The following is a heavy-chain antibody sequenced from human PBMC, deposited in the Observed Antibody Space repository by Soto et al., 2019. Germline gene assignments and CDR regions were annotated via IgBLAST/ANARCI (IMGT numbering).Heavy chain of an antibody. CDR2: IKQDGSEK. CDR3: ARDQKGANYVYYYYGMDV. J-gene: IGHJ6*02. D-gene: IGHD1-7*01. V-gene: IGHV3-7*01. Sequence: ESGGGLVQPGGSLRLSCAASGFTFSSYWMSWVRQAPGKGLEWVANIKQDGSEKYYVDSVKGRFTISRDNAKNSLYLQMNSLRAEDTAVYYCARDQKGANYVYYYYGMDVWGQGTTVTVSS. CDR1: GFTFSSYW.